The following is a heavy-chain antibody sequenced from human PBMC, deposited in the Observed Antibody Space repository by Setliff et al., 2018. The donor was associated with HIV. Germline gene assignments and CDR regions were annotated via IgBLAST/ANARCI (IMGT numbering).Heavy chain of an antibody. V-gene: IGHV1-69*13. Sequence: SVKVSCKASGGTLSNYVITWVRQAPGQGLEWMGMIIPMYNIPAYAQKFQGRVTFTADESTSTAYMGLSSLSSEDTAVYYCARDQTGVAAAAFGGGSAWSDEGFDIWGQGTMVTVSS. J-gene: IGHJ3*02. CDR3: ARDQTGVAAAAFGGGSAWSDEGFDI. D-gene: IGHD6-13*01. CDR1: GGTLSNYV. CDR2: IIPMYNIP.